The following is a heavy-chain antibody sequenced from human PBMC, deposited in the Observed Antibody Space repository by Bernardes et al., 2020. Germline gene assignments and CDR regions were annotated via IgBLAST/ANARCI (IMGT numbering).Heavy chain of an antibody. Sequence: GSLRLSCAASGFTFSSYSMNWVRQAPGKGLEWVSYISSSSSTIYYADSVKGRFTISRDNAKNSLYLQMNSLRAEDTAVYYCAREGPGIAAAVDYWGQGTLVTVSS. CDR1: GFTFSSYS. V-gene: IGHV3-48*01. J-gene: IGHJ4*02. CDR2: ISSSSSTI. D-gene: IGHD6-13*01. CDR3: AREGPGIAAAVDY.